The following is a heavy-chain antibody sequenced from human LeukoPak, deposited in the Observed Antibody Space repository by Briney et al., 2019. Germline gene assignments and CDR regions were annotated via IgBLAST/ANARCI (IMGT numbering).Heavy chain of an antibody. V-gene: IGHV1-18*01. CDR2: ISGYNGNR. J-gene: IGHJ4*02. D-gene: IGHD5-12*01. CDR1: GYTFTNYG. Sequence: ASVKVSCKASGYTFTNYGISWVRQAPGQGLEWMGWISGYNGNRNYAQKLQGRVTMTTDTSTSTAYIELRSLRSDDTAVYYCARDGYRGYDRFDYWGQGNLVTVSS. CDR3: ARDGYRGYDRFDY.